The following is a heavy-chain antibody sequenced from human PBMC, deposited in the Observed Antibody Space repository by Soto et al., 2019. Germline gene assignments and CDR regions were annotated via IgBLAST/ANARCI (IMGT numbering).Heavy chain of an antibody. D-gene: IGHD2-2*01. CDR1: GFTFSDNA. Sequence: GSLILSCGASGFTFSDNAMTWVRQAPGKGLEWVSSISDDGDSTYYADSVKGRFTISRDNSKNTLFLQMSSLGAEDTDVYYCAKSLSTAVNYGLDVWGQGTSVTVYS. J-gene: IGHJ6*02. CDR3: AKSLSTAVNYGLDV. CDR2: ISDDGDST. V-gene: IGHV3-23*01.